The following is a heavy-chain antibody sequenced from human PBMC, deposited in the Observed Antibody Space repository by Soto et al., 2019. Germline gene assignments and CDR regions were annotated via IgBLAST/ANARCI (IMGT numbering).Heavy chain of an antibody. J-gene: IGHJ4*02. CDR2: ISSSSSYI. CDR1: GFTFSSYS. Sequence: GGSLRLSCAASGFTFSSYSMNWVRQAPGKGLEWVSSISSSSSYIYYADSVKGRFTISRDNAKNSLYLQMNSLRAEDTAVYYCARDTPPYYYDSSGYLTYWGQGTLVTVSS. D-gene: IGHD3-22*01. V-gene: IGHV3-21*01. CDR3: ARDTPPYYYDSSGYLTY.